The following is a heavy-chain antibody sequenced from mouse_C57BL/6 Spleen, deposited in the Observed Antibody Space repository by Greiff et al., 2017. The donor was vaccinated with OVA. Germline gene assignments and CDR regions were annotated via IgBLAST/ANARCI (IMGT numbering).Heavy chain of an antibody. J-gene: IGHJ4*01. Sequence: VQLQQPGAELVKPGASVKLSCKASGYTFTSYWMQWVKQRPGQGLEWIGEIDPSDSYTNYNQKFKGKATLTVDTSSSTAYMQLSSLTSEDSAVYYCARDQSPYAMDYWGQGTSVTVSS. CDR3: ARDQSPYAMDY. CDR2: IDPSDSYT. V-gene: IGHV1-50*01. CDR1: GYTFTSYW.